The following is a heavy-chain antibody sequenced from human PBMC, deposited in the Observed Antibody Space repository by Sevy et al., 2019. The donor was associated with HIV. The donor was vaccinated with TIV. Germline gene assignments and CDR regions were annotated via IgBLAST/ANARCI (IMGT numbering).Heavy chain of an antibody. CDR1: GFTFSGDT. D-gene: IGHD2-2*01. J-gene: IGHJ3*02. CDR3: ARGGWDIVVVPAAFDI. V-gene: IGHV3-30-3*01. CDR2: ISFDGSNK. Sequence: GGSLRLSCAASGFTFSGDTLHWVRQAPGKGLEWVAVISFDGSNKYYVDSVKGRFTISRDTSKNKPDLQMNSLRPEDTAVYYCARGGWDIVVVPAAFDIWGQGTTVTVSS.